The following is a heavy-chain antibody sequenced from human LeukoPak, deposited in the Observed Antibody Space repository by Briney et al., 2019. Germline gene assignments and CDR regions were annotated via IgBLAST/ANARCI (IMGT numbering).Heavy chain of an antibody. D-gene: IGHD3-22*01. CDR3: ARGVPVVVSDWYFDL. J-gene: IGHJ2*01. CDR2: ISSSSSTM. V-gene: IGHV3-48*04. CDR1: GFTFSTYS. Sequence: GGSLRLSCAASGFTFSTYSMNWVRQAPGKGLEWVSYISSSSSTMYYADSVKGRFTISRDNARNSLYLQMNSLRAEDTAVYHCARGVPVVVSDWYFDLWGRGTLVTVSS.